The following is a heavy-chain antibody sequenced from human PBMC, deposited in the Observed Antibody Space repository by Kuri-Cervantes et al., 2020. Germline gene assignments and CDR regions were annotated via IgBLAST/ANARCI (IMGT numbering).Heavy chain of an antibody. CDR1: GFTFGAYA. D-gene: IGHD2-8*01. J-gene: IGHJ4*02. CDR2: IKQDGSEK. CDR3: ARARGYCTNGVCSPFDY. V-gene: IGHV3-7*01. Sequence: GESLKISCAASGFTFGAYAMAWVRQAPGKGLEWVANIKQDGSEKYYVDSVKGRFTISRDNAKNSLYLQMNSLRAEDTAVYYCARARGYCTNGVCSPFDYWGQGTLVTVSS.